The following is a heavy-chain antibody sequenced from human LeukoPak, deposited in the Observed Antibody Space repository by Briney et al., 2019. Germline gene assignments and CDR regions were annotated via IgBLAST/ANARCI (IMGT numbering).Heavy chain of an antibody. CDR3: AIRVFSAWAYYFDS. V-gene: IGHV1-8*01. Sequence: ASVKVSFKASGYTFTSYDINWVRQATGQGQEGMGWMNPNSGNTHYTQTFQGRVTMPTHTSIPTAYLDLSSLTSDATAIYYCAIRVFSAWAYYFDSWGQGTLVTVSS. CDR1: GYTFTSYD. D-gene: IGHD1-26*01. CDR2: MNPNSGNT. J-gene: IGHJ4*02.